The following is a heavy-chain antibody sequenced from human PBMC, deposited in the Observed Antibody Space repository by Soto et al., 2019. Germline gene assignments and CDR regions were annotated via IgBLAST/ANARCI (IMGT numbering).Heavy chain of an antibody. CDR1: GGSFSGYQ. D-gene: IGHD3-10*01. CDR2: INDSGNI. CDR3: ARGLILWFGEFSRRGRYYYYMDV. J-gene: IGHJ6*03. V-gene: IGHV4-34*01. Sequence: QVQLQQWGAGLLKPSETLSLTCAVYGGSFSGYQWTWIRQTPGKRLEWIGEINDSGNINYNPSLKSRVTIWVDPPKKQISLKLSSVTAADTAVYYCARGLILWFGEFSRRGRYYYYMDVWGKGTTVTVSS.